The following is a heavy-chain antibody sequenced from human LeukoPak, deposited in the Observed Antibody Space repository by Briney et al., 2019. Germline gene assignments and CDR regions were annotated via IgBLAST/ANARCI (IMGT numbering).Heavy chain of an antibody. J-gene: IGHJ4*02. V-gene: IGHV3-30*03. CDR3: ASDRRITMVRGVIIGPYY. CDR2: ISYDGSNK. Sequence: GGSLRLSCAASGFTFSSYSMNWVRQAPGKGLEWVAVISYDGSNKYYADSVKGRFTISRDNSKNTLYLQMNSLRAEDTAVYYCASDRRITMVRGVIIGPYYWGQGTLVTVSS. CDR1: GFTFSSYS. D-gene: IGHD3-10*01.